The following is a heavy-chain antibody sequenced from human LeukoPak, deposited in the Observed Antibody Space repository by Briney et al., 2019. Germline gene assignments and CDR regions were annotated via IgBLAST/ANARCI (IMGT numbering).Heavy chain of an antibody. D-gene: IGHD2-2*01. CDR2: IYYSGST. Sequence: SETLSLTCTVSGGSISSHYWSWIRQPPGKGLEWIGYIYYSGSTNYNPSLKSRVTISVDTSKNQFSLKLSSVTAADTAVYYCARELYCGSTSCIPKDYNGSSPRGGFAPGGREPWSPSPQ. CDR1: GGSISSHY. V-gene: IGHV4-59*11. CDR3: ARELYCGSTSCIPKDYNGSSPRGGFAP. J-gene: IGHJ5*02.